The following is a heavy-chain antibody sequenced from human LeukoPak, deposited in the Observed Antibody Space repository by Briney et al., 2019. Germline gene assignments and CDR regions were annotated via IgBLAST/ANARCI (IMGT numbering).Heavy chain of an antibody. J-gene: IGHJ5*02. D-gene: IGHD1-7*01. V-gene: IGHV3-30-3*01. CDR1: GFTFSSYA. Sequence: PGRSLRLSCAASGFTFSSYAMHWVRQAPGKGLEGVAVISYDGSNKYYADSVKGRFTISRDNSKNTLYLQMNSLRAEDTAVYYCARARSLYNWNYKGWFDPWGQGTLVTVSS. CDR3: ARARSLYNWNYKGWFDP. CDR2: ISYDGSNK.